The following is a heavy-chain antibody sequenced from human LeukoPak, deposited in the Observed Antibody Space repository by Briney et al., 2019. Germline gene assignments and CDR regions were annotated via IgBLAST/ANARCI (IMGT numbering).Heavy chain of an antibody. Sequence: SETLSLTCAVYGGSFSGYYWSWIRQPPGKGLEWIGEINHSGSTNYNPSLKSRVTISVETSKNQFSLKLSSVPAADTAVYYCARGGRYCSAGSCYFIDYWGQGTLVTVSS. D-gene: IGHD2-15*01. V-gene: IGHV4-34*01. CDR3: ARGGRYCSAGSCYFIDY. CDR1: GGSFSGYY. CDR2: INHSGST. J-gene: IGHJ4*02.